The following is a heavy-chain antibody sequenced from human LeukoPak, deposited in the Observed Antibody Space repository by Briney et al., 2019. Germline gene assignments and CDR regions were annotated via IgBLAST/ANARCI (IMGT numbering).Heavy chain of an antibody. V-gene: IGHV3-30-3*02. Sequence: GGSLRLSCAASGFTFSSYPMHWVRQAPGKGLEWVAVISFDGSNKYYADSVKGRFTISRDNSKNTVYLQMSSLRAEDTAVYYCAKSPMHYDFWSGQKYFQHWGQGTLVTVSS. J-gene: IGHJ1*01. CDR3: AKSPMHYDFWSGQKYFQH. D-gene: IGHD3-3*01. CDR1: GFTFSSYP. CDR2: ISFDGSNK.